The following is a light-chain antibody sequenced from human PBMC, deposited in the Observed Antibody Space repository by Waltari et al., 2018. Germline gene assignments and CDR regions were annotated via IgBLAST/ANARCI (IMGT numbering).Light chain of an antibody. CDR3: LQVSSFPVT. CDR1: QDIGSW. Sequence: DIQMTQSPSSVSASVGDSFTITCRASQDIGSWLAWYQQKPGKAPNLLIYTASSLESGVPSRFSGSGSGTDFTLTINSLRPEDFATYSCLQVSSFPVTFGGGTKVEV. V-gene: IGKV1-12*01. J-gene: IGKJ4*01. CDR2: TAS.